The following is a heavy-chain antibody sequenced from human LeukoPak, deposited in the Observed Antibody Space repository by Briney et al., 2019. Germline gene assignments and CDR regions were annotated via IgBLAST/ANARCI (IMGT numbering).Heavy chain of an antibody. CDR1: GFTFSSYG. Sequence: GGSLRLSCAASGFTFSSYGMSWVRQAPGKGLEWVSAISGSGGSTYYADSVKGRFTISRDNSKNTLYLQMNSLRAEDTAVYYCAKDWGLSYDYVWGSYRPLGAFDIWGQGTMVTVSS. V-gene: IGHV3-23*01. J-gene: IGHJ3*02. CDR3: AKDWGLSYDYVWGSYRPLGAFDI. D-gene: IGHD3-16*02. CDR2: ISGSGGST.